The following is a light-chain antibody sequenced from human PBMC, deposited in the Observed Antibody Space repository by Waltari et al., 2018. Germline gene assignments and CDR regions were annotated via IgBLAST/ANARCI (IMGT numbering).Light chain of an antibody. J-gene: IGLJ3*02. CDR2: KNC. Sequence: QSVLTQPPSASGTPGQRVTISCSGSSSNIGKNTVNWYQHLPGTSPKHLIYKNCQRPSGVPDRFSGANSGTSASLAIIGVQSDDEADYSCATWDDSLNGWVFGGRTNLTVL. V-gene: IGLV1-44*01. CDR1: SSNIGKNT. CDR3: ATWDDSLNGWV.